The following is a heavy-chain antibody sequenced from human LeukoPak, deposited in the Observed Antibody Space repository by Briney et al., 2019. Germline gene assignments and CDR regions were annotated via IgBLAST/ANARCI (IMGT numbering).Heavy chain of an antibody. CDR1: GFTFSSYS. J-gene: IGHJ4*02. CDR2: ISSSSSYI. Sequence: GGSLRLSCAASGFTFSSYSMNWVRQAPGKGLEWVSSISSSSSYIYYADSVKGRFTISRDNAKNSLYLQMNSLRAEDTAVYYCAKDAARTTSGAPGYWGQGTLVTVSS. CDR3: AKDAARTTSGAPGY. D-gene: IGHD1-1*01. V-gene: IGHV3-21*01.